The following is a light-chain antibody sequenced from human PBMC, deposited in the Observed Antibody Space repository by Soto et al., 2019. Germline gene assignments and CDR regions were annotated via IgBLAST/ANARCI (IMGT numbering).Light chain of an antibody. J-gene: IGKJ1*01. CDR3: QQSHSPPWT. CDR2: AAS. CDR1: QSISRY. Sequence: IRMNKSPSSVSASVGDRVTITCRASQSISRYLNWYQQKPGKAPKFLIYAASILQSGDPSRFSGSGTGTEFTLTISNLQPEDLATYYCQQSHSPPWTFCQGTKVDIK. V-gene: IGKV1-39*01.